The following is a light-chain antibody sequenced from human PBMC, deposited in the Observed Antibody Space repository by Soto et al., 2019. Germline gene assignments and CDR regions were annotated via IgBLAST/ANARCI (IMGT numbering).Light chain of an antibody. CDR3: QQRSNWPRT. Sequence: EIVLTQSPATLSLSPGERATLSCRASQSVGRYLAWYQQKPGQAPRLLIYDASNRATGIPARFSGSGSGTDFTLTISSLEPEDFVVYYCQQRSNWPRTFGQGTKVEIK. V-gene: IGKV3-11*01. J-gene: IGKJ1*01. CDR2: DAS. CDR1: QSVGRY.